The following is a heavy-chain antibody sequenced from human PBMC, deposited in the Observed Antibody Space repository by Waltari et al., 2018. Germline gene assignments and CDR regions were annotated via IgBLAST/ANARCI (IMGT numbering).Heavy chain of an antibody. D-gene: IGHD2-8*01. CDR3: AGGGRRDIVLMVYAIVFDY. CDR1: GGTFSSSA. J-gene: IGHJ4*02. V-gene: IGHV1-69*01. CDR2: IIPIFGTA. Sequence: QVQLVQSGAEVKKPGSSVKVSCKSSGGTFSSSAISWVRQAPAQGLEWMGGIIPIFGTANYAQKFQGRVTITADESTSTAYMELSRLRSEDTAVYYCAGGGRRDIVLMVYAIVFDYWGQGTLVTVSS.